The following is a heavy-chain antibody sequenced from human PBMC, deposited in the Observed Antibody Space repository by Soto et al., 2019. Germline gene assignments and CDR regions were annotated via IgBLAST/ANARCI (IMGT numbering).Heavy chain of an antibody. D-gene: IGHD2-15*01. V-gene: IGHV3-13*01. Sequence: GGSLRLSCAASGFTFSSYDMHWVRQATGKGQECLSATGTAGDTYYPGSVKGRFTISRENAKSSLYLQMNSLRAGDTAVYYCARGPTEYCSGGSCYRDGAFDIWGQGTMV. J-gene: IGHJ3*02. CDR1: GFTFSSYD. CDR3: ARGPTEYCSGGSCYRDGAFDI. CDR2: TGTAGDT.